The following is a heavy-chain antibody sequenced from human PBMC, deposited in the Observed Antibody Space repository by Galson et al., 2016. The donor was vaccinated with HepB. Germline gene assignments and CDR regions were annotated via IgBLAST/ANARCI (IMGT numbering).Heavy chain of an antibody. D-gene: IGHD3-10*01. Sequence: SETLSLTCSVSGGSISSSSYYWGWIRQPPGKGLEWIGTIAQSGSTYYNPSLKSRVTTPLDTSKNHLSLRLSSVTAADTAVYYCARPRINTQGFYFDHWGQGTLVTVSS. CDR2: IAQSGST. CDR1: GGSISSSSYY. V-gene: IGHV4-39*07. CDR3: ARPRINTQGFYFDH. J-gene: IGHJ4*02.